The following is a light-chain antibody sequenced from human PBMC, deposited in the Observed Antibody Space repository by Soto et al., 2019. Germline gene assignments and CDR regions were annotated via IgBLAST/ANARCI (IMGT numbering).Light chain of an antibody. V-gene: IGKV2-30*01. CDR1: LSLVYSDGNTY. CDR2: RAS. J-gene: IGKJ5*01. Sequence: DVVMTQSPLSLPVTLGQPASISCTSTLSLVYSDGNTYLNWFHQRPGQSPRRLIYRASNRDSGVPDRFSGSGSGTDFTLKISRVEAEEVGVYYCMQGTHWPVTFGQGTRLEIK. CDR3: MQGTHWPVT.